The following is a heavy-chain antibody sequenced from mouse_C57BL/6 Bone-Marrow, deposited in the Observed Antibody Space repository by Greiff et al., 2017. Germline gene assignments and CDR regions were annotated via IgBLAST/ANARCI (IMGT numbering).Heavy chain of an antibody. CDR2: IYPGSGST. CDR3: ARDYDYGFWFAY. J-gene: IGHJ3*01. V-gene: IGHV1-55*01. CDR1: GYTFTSYW. Sequence: VQLQQPGAELVKPGASVKMSCKASGYTFTSYWITWVKQRPGQGLEWIGDIYPGSGSTNYNEKFKSKATLTVDTSSSTAYMQLSSLTSEDSAVYYCARDYDYGFWFAYWGQGTLVTVSA. D-gene: IGHD2-4*01.